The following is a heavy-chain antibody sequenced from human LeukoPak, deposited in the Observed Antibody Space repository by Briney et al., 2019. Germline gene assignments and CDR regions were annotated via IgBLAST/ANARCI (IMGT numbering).Heavy chain of an antibody. Sequence: GESLQISCKGSGYSFINYWIGWVRQMPGKGLEWMGIIYPGDSDTRYSPSFQGQVTISADKSISTAYLQWSSLKASDTAMYYCARIYSSPGNYFDYWGQGTLVTVSS. V-gene: IGHV5-51*01. D-gene: IGHD6-13*01. J-gene: IGHJ4*02. CDR3: ARIYSSPGNYFDY. CDR2: IYPGDSDT. CDR1: GYSFINYW.